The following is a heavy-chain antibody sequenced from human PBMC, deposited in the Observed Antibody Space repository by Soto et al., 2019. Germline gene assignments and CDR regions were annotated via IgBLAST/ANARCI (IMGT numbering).Heavy chain of an antibody. CDR3: ARIGAPYYDFWSGYYYYYYYMDV. Sequence: GGSLRLSCAASGFTFSSYWMSWVRQAPGKGLEWVANIKQDGSEKYYVDSVKGRFTISRDNAKNSLYLQMNSLRAEDTAVYYCARIGAPYYDFWSGYYYYYYYMDVWGKGTTVTVSS. V-gene: IGHV3-7*01. J-gene: IGHJ6*03. CDR1: GFTFSSYW. CDR2: IKQDGSEK. D-gene: IGHD3-3*01.